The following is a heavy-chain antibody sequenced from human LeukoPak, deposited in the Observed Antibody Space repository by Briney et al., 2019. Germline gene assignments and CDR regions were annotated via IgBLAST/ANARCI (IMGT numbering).Heavy chain of an antibody. CDR3: ARHTGISMALSFFDY. CDR1: GASISSSSHY. J-gene: IGHJ4*02. CDR2: IYNSGTT. Sequence: SETLSLTCTVSGASISSSSHYGRRICQPPGKRVEWIGSIYNSGTTYNNPALKSRVSISLDTSKNQSSLKLTSVTAADTAVYYCARHTGISMALSFFDYWGQGTLVTVSS. V-gene: IGHV4-39*01. D-gene: IGHD1-14*01.